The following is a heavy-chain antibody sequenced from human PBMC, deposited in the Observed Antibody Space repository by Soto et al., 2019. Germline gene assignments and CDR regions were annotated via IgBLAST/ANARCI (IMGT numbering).Heavy chain of an antibody. CDR1: GGTFGSHT. J-gene: IGHJ4*02. V-gene: IGHV1-69*01. Sequence: QVQLVQSGAQVKKPGSSVTVSCKASGGTFGSHTIAWVRLAPGRGLEWMGGIVPIFGSPNYAQKFQGRVTITAHESASTVYMELSSLRPGDTAVYYCARDGGTSAQPYFVDFWGQGTLVTVSS. CDR2: IVPIFGSP. D-gene: IGHD2-8*02. CDR3: ARDGGTSAQPYFVDF.